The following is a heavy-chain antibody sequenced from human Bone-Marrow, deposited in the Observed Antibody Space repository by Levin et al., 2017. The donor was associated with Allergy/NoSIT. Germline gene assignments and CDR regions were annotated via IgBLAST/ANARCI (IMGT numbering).Heavy chain of an antibody. D-gene: IGHD4-17*01. CDR1: GFNFGDFY. J-gene: IGHJ5*02. Sequence: GGSLRLSCEASGFNFGDFYMSWIRQAPGKGLEWVSYISTSGYTTYYADSVTGRFTISRDNAKNSLYLQMNSLRAEDTAFYYCARDRGTSTVTTNYDQWGQGPLVTVSS. CDR2: ISTSGYTT. V-gene: IGHV3-11*01. CDR3: ARDRGTSTVTTNYDQ.